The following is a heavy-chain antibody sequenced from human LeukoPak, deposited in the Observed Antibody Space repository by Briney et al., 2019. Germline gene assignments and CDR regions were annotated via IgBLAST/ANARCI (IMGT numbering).Heavy chain of an antibody. CDR2: INRRGHT. CDR3: VKDRAAVLEY. Sequence: GGSLRLSCAASGFTFDRFTIHWVRRTPGKGLEWVSLINRRGHTFYADSVKGRFTISRDNAKNSLYLQMSSLRGQDTAIYYCVKDRAAVLEYWGQGTLVTVSS. CDR1: GFTFDRFT. V-gene: IGHV3-43*01. J-gene: IGHJ4*02. D-gene: IGHD2-15*01.